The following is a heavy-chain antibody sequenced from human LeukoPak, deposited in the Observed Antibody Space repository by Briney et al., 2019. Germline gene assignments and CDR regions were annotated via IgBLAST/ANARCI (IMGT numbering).Heavy chain of an antibody. CDR3: VRGGYTMIKADAFDI. V-gene: IGHV3-21*01. J-gene: IGHJ3*02. CDR2: ISTRSNYI. Sequence: GGSLTLSCTASGFSFSGYDMNWVRQTPGKGLEWVASISTRSNYIYYAASLKGRFTVPRDNAKASLYLQVNNLRADDTGRYYCVRGGYTMIKADAFDIWGQGTLVIVSS. CDR1: GFSFSGYD. D-gene: IGHD3-22*01.